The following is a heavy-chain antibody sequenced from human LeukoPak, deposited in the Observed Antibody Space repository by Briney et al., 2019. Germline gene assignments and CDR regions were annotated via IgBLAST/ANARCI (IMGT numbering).Heavy chain of an antibody. J-gene: IGHJ4*02. D-gene: IGHD6-6*01. V-gene: IGHV4-38-2*02. CDR2: IYHSGST. CDR1: GYSISSGYY. Sequence: SETLSLTCTVSGYSISSGYYWGWIRQPPGKGLEWIGSIYHSGSTYYNPSLKSRVTISVDTSKNQFSLKLSSVTAADTAVYYCVRRPLYFDYWAQGTLVTVSS. CDR3: VRRPLYFDY.